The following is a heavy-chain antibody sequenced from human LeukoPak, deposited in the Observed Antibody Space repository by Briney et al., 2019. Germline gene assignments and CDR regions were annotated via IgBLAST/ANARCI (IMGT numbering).Heavy chain of an antibody. CDR3: AREATAMVS. Sequence: GGSLRLSCAASGFTVSSYWMSWVRQAPGKGLEWVANIKQDGSEKYYVDSVKGRFTISRDNAKNSLYLQMNSLRAEDTAVYYCAREATAMVSWGQGTLVTVSS. CDR2: IKQDGSEK. CDR1: GFTVSSYW. V-gene: IGHV3-7*05. D-gene: IGHD5-18*01. J-gene: IGHJ4*02.